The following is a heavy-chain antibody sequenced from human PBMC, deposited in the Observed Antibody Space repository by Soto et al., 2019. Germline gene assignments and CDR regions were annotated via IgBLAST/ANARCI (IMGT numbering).Heavy chain of an antibody. V-gene: IGHV1-2*04. CDR3: AVPFREDLRDAFDI. CDR1: GYTFTGYY. J-gene: IGHJ3*02. Sequence: ASVKVSCKASGYTFTGYYMHWVRQAPGQGLEWMGWINPNSGGTNYAQKFQGWVTMTRDTSISTAYMELSRLRSDDTAVYYCAVPFREDLRDAFDIWGQGTMVTVSS. D-gene: IGHD2-15*01. CDR2: INPNSGGT.